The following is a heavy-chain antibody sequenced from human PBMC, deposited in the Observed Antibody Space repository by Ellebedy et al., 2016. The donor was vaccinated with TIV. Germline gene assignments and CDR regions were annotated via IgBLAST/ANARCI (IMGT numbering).Heavy chain of an antibody. CDR3: ASEYSSSSHWGY. V-gene: IGHV3-7*03. D-gene: IGHD6-6*01. Sequence: ETLSLTCAASGFTFSFYWMSWVRQAPGKGLEWVANIKQDGSEKNYVDSVKGRFNISRDNAKNSLYLQMSSLRAEDTAVYYCASEYSSSSHWGYWGQGTLVTVSS. J-gene: IGHJ4*02. CDR1: GFTFSFYW. CDR2: IKQDGSEK.